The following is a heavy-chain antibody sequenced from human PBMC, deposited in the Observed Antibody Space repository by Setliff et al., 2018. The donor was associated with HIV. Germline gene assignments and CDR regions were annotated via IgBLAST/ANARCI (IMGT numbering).Heavy chain of an antibody. V-gene: IGHV3-33*06. J-gene: IGHJ4*02. D-gene: IGHD3-3*01. CDR2: IWYDASKK. CDR3: VKDVVKFWSGSGALDF. Sequence: PGGSLRLSCAASGFTFNSYGMHWVRQAPGKGLEWVALIWYDASKKEYAESVKGRFNILRDDSKKTVDLQMNSPRADDTAVYYCVKDVVKFWSGSGALDFWGPGTLVTVSS. CDR1: GFTFNSYG.